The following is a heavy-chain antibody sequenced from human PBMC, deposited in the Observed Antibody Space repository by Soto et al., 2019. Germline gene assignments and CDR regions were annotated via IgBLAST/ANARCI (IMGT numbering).Heavy chain of an antibody. V-gene: IGHV1-46*03. D-gene: IGHD6-19*01. CDR3: ARGAFGSSGWADY. Sequence: QVQLVQSGAEVKKPGASVKVSCKASGYTFTSYYMHWVRQAPGQGLEWMVIINASGGSKSYAQKCHGNVTMPRDTSTSTVYMELSSLRSADTAVYYCARGAFGSSGWADYWGKGTLVTVSS. J-gene: IGHJ4*02. CDR2: INASGGSK. CDR1: GYTFTSYY.